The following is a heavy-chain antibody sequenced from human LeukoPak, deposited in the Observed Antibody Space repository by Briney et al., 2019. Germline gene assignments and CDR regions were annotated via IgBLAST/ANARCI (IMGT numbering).Heavy chain of an antibody. Sequence: PSETLSLTCTVSSGPISTYYWSWIRQPPGKRVEWIGFIHYTGSTNYNPSLKSRVTISVDTSKNQFSLKLNSVTAADTAVYYCARSRGSRYYIDYWGQGTLVTVSS. J-gene: IGHJ4*02. CDR3: ARSRGSRYYIDY. CDR2: IHYTGST. D-gene: IGHD1-26*01. CDR1: SGPISTYY. V-gene: IGHV4-59*01.